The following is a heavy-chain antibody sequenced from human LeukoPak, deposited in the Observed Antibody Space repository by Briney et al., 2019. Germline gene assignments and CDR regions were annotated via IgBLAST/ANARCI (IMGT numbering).Heavy chain of an antibody. V-gene: IGHV3-48*03. Sequence: LSGGSLRLSCAASGFTFSSYEMNWVRQAPGKGLEWVSYISSSGGSIYYADSVKGRFTISRDNAKNSLYLQMNSLRAEDTAIYYCASSVDYMVHYWGQGTLVTVSS. CDR1: GFTFSSYE. CDR3: ASSVDYMVHY. CDR2: ISSSGGSI. D-gene: IGHD3-10*01. J-gene: IGHJ4*02.